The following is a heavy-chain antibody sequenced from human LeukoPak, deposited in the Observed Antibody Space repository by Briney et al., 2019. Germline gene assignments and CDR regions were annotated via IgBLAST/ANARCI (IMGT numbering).Heavy chain of an antibody. CDR2: LRGASDYI. CDR3: ARLSRSSYGKYYFDS. Sequence: PGGSLRLSCTASGFTFSTYAMEWVRQAPGKGLEWLSSLRGASDYIYYADSVKGRFTISRDNAKSSLNLQMNSLKAEDTAVYYCARLSRSSYGKYYFDSWGQGTLVTVSS. CDR1: GFTFSTYA. J-gene: IGHJ4*02. D-gene: IGHD1-26*01. V-gene: IGHV3-21*01.